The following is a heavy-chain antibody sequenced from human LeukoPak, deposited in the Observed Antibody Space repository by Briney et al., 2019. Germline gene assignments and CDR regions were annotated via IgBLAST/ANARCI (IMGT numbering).Heavy chain of an antibody. CDR1: GFTFSSYW. Sequence: PGGSLRLSCAASGFTFSSYWMSWVRQAPGKGLEWVANIKQDGSEKYYVDSVKGRFTISRDNAKNSLYLQMDSLRAEDTAVYYCAKATTEQWLVLDYWDQGTLVTVSS. CDR3: AKATTEQWLVLDY. D-gene: IGHD6-19*01. V-gene: IGHV3-7*01. J-gene: IGHJ4*02. CDR2: IKQDGSEK.